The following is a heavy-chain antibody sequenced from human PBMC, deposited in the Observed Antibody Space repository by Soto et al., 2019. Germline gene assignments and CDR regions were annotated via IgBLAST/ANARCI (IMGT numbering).Heavy chain of an antibody. V-gene: IGHV1-24*01. CDR3: ATEIGEYCSGGSCHDAFDI. J-gene: IGHJ3*02. Sequence: EWMGGFDPEDGETIYAQKFLGRVTMTEDTSTDTAYMELSSLRSEDTAVYYCATEIGEYCSGGSCHDAFDIWGQGTMVTVSS. CDR2: FDPEDGET. D-gene: IGHD2-15*01.